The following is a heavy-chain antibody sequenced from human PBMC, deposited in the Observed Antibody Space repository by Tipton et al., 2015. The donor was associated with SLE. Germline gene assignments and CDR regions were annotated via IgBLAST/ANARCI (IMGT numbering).Heavy chain of an antibody. CDR3: ARDLGITMIRRVIMGFYY. D-gene: IGHD3-10*01. V-gene: IGHV3-7*01. CDR2: IKQDGSEK. CDR1: GFTISGYW. J-gene: IGHJ4*01. Sequence: SLRLSCAASGFTISGYWMTWVRQAPGEGLEWVANIKQDGSEKYYVDSVKGRFTISRDNAKNSLYLQMNSLRAGDTAVYYCARDLGITMIRRVIMGFYYWGHGTLVTVSS.